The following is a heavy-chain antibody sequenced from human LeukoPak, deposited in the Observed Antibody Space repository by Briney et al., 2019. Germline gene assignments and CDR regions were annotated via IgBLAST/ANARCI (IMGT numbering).Heavy chain of an antibody. CDR3: ARHRVAAAGTIGSKPFDY. CDR1: GGSISSSSYY. V-gene: IGHV4-39*01. CDR2: IYHSGST. D-gene: IGHD6-13*01. Sequence: SETLSLTCTVSGGSISSSSYYWGWIRQPPGKGLEWIGSIYHSGSTYYNPSLKSRVTISVDTSKNQFSLKLSSVTAADTAVYYCARHRVAAAGTIGSKPFDYWGQGTLVTVSS. J-gene: IGHJ4*02.